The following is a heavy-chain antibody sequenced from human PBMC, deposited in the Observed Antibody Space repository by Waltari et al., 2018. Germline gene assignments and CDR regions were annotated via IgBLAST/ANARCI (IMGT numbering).Heavy chain of an antibody. CDR1: KVSFNNFV. CDR2: ISYDGSHT. Sequence: QVQLVESGGGVVQPGTSLRLSGAASKVSFNNFVMFWVRQAPGKGLEWVATISYDGSHTYYGDSVKGRFTISRDNSNSTLYLQMNSLRTEDTAVYYCAKGHLVGLLSDPLSWGQGVLVTVSA. CDR3: AKGHLVGLLSDPLS. J-gene: IGHJ4*02. V-gene: IGHV3-30*18. D-gene: IGHD2-15*01.